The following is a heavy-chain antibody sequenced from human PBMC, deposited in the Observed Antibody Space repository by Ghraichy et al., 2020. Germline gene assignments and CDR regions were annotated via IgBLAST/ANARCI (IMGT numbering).Heavy chain of an antibody. V-gene: IGHV4-59*01. CDR2: MYYIGST. J-gene: IGHJ6*02. D-gene: IGHD7-27*01. CDR3: SRVYPITGDPYGMDV. CDR1: GCSISSYY. Sequence: SETLSLTFTVSGCSISSYYWSWIRQPPGKGLEWIGYMYYIGSTNYKPSLKSRVTISVDTSKNQFSLKLSSVTAADTAVYFCSRVYPITGDPYGMDVWGQGTTVTGSS.